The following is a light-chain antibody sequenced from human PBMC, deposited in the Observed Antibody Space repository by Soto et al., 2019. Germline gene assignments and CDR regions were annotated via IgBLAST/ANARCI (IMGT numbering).Light chain of an antibody. V-gene: IGKV3D-20*02. CDR3: MQSTQLPPT. Sequence: VMTQSPDTLSLSPGERATLSCRASQTVSSNYLAWCQQRPGQSPQLLIYEVSTRVSGVPDRFSGSGSGTDFTLEISRVETDDVGIYYCMQSTQLPPTFGQGTRLEIK. CDR2: EVS. J-gene: IGKJ5*01. CDR1: QTVSSNY.